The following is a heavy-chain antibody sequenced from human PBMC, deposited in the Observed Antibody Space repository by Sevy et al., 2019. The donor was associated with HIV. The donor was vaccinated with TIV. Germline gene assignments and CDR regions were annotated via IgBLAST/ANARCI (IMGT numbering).Heavy chain of an antibody. D-gene: IGHD2-8*01. J-gene: IGHJ4*02. CDR3: AREGCTKPHDY. V-gene: IGHV3-23*01. Sequence: GGSLRLSCAASGFTFSKYSMSWVRQPPGKGLEWVSTLSFGGGEINYADSLKGRLTISRDNSKSSVYLQMNNLRPEDTAVYYCAREGCTKPHDYWGQGTLVTVSS. CDR2: LSFGGGEI. CDR1: GFTFSKYS.